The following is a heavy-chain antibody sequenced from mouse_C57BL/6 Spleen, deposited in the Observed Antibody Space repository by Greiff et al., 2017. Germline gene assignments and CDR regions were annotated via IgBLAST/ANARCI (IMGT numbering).Heavy chain of an antibody. D-gene: IGHD4-1*01. V-gene: IGHV1-26*01. CDR1: GYTFTDYY. Sequence: VQLQQSGPELVKPGASVKISCKASGYTFTDYYMNWVKQSHGKSLEWIGDINPNNGGTSYNQKFKGKATLTVDKSSSTAYMGLRSLASEDSAVYYCARNWDYLDYWGQGTTLTVSS. CDR3: ARNWDYLDY. J-gene: IGHJ2*01. CDR2: INPNNGGT.